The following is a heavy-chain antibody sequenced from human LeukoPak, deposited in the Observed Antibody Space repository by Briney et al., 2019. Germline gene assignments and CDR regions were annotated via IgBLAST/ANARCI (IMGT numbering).Heavy chain of an antibody. V-gene: IGHV3-23*01. CDR1: GFTFSSYA. J-gene: IGHJ6*03. D-gene: IGHD3-10*01. CDR2: ISGSGGST. Sequence: GGPLRLSCAASGFTFSSYAMSWVRQAPGKGLEWVSAISGSGGSTYYADSVKGRFTISRDNSKNTLYLQMNSLRAEDTAVYYCARDLVWFGEPKGYYNYMDVWGKGTTVTVSS. CDR3: ARDLVWFGEPKGYYNYMDV.